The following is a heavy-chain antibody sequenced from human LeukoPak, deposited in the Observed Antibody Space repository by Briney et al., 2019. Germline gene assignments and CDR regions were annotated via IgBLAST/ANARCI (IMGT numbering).Heavy chain of an antibody. Sequence: SETLSLTCTVSGGSISSYYWSWIRQPPGKGLEWIGYIHYSGSINYNPSLKSRVIISVDTSKNQFSLKLSSVTAADTAVYYCARVGGTNYYYYGMDVWGQGTTVTVSS. V-gene: IGHV4-59*01. J-gene: IGHJ6*02. CDR2: IHYSGSI. CDR3: ARVGGTNYYYYGMDV. D-gene: IGHD1-1*01. CDR1: GGSISSYY.